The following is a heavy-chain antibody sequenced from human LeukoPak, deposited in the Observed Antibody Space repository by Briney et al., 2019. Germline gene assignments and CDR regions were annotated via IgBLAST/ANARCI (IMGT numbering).Heavy chain of an antibody. J-gene: IGHJ4*02. CDR3: ARAGLTLFCGRDCFANYFDY. CDR1: GGSISSYY. V-gene: IGHV4-59*01. Sequence: PSETLSLTCTVSGGSISSYYWSWIRQPPGKGLEWIGYIYYSGSTNYNPSLKSRVTMSVDTSQNQFSLMLSSVTAADTAFYYCARAGLTLFCGRDCFANYFDYWGRGTLVTVSS. CDR2: IYYSGST. D-gene: IGHD2-21*02.